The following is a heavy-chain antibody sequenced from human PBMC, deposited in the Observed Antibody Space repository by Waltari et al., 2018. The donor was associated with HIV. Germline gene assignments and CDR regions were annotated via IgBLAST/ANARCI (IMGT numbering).Heavy chain of an antibody. CDR3: VRQMTFYDAFDI. V-gene: IGHV1-2*02. Sequence: QVQLLQSGAEVQKPGASVKVSCNASGYTFTACDIHWVRQAPGQGLEWMGLVYPNTGDTNYAQKFQGRVTMARDASIRTVSMELSRLRSDDTAVYYCVRQMTFYDAFDIWGQGTLVTVSA. CDR1: GYTFTACD. CDR2: VYPNTGDT. J-gene: IGHJ3*02.